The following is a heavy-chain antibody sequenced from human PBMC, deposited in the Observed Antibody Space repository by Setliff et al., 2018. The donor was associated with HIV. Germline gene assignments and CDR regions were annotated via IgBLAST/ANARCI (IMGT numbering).Heavy chain of an antibody. D-gene: IGHD2-2*01. Sequence: KSSETLSLTCRVSNGSISGYYWSWVRQPPGRGLEWIGYVSYSGSTSYNPSLNSRVTMSVDTSRDQFSLKLSSVTAADTAVYYCARTRGRAPVSYYFDNWGQGRLVTVSS. CDR2: VSYSGST. V-gene: IGHV4-59*01. CDR3: ARTRGRAPVSYYFDN. J-gene: IGHJ4*01. CDR1: NGSISGYY.